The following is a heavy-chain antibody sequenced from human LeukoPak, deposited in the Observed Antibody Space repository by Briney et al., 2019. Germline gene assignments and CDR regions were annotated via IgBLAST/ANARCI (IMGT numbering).Heavy chain of an antibody. V-gene: IGHV3-66*02. D-gene: IGHD3-9*01. CDR2: IYSGGST. J-gene: IGHJ4*02. CDR3: VGDFDWLLADY. Sequence: PAGSLRLSCAASGFTVSSNYMSWVRQAPGKGLEWVSVIYSGGSTYYADSVKGRFTISRDNSKNTLYLQMNSLRAEDTAVYYCVGDFDWLLADYWGQGTLVTVSS. CDR1: GFTVSSNY.